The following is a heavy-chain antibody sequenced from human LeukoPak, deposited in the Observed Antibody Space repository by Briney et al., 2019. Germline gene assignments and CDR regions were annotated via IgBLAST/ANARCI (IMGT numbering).Heavy chain of an antibody. Sequence: GGSLRLSCTASGFTFSSYGLHWVRQAPGKGLEWVAIIYYDGSRRFCADSVKGRFTVSRDNSKNTVYLQMDSLRAEDTAIYYCAKDSKLGLVDDYFDFWGQGTLVTVSS. CDR3: AKDSKLGLVDDYFDF. CDR1: GFTFSSYG. D-gene: IGHD3/OR15-3a*01. V-gene: IGHV3-30*18. CDR2: IYYDGSRR. J-gene: IGHJ4*02.